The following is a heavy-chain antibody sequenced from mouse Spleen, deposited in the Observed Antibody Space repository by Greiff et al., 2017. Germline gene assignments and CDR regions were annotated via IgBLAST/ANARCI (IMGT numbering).Heavy chain of an antibody. CDR2: ISSGGGST. V-gene: IGHV5-9*03. D-gene: IGHD2-4*01. CDR3: ARYGGLRREGRFDY. J-gene: IGHJ2*01. CDR1: GFTFSSYY. Sequence: EVMLVESGGGLVKLGGSLKLSCAASGFTFSSYYMSWVRQTPEKRLEWVATISSGGGSTYYPDSVKGRFTISRDNAKNTLYLQMSSLNSEDTAVYYCARYGGLRREGRFDYWGQGTTLTVSS.